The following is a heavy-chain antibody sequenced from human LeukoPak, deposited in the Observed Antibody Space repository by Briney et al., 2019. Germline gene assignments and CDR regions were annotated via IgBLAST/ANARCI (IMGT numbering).Heavy chain of an antibody. V-gene: IGHV4-34*01. J-gene: IGHJ6*03. D-gene: IGHD1-20*01. CDR3: ARGILRYDWTDSDVRAFHYYYYMDV. CDR1: DSLSGSS. Sequence: PSETLSLTCAGDSLSGSSVTWVRQPSGKGLEWIGEISQSGNTNYSSSLKSRLTMSIDTSKSQISLNLSSATTADTAVYFCARGILRYDWTDSDVRAFHYYYYMDVWGPGVTVIVSS. CDR2: ISQSGNT.